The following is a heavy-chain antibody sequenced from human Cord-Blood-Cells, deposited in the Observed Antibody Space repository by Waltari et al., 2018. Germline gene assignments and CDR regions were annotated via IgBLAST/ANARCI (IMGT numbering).Heavy chain of an antibody. D-gene: IGHD3-3*01. J-gene: IGHJ3*02. CDR1: GFTFSSYA. V-gene: IGHV3-30*04. CDR3: ARVLRFLEWLFYAFDI. Sequence: QVQLVESGGGVVQPGRSLRLSCAASGFTFSSYAMHWVRQAPGKGLEWVAVISYYGINKYYADSVKGRFTISRDNSKNTLYLQMNSLRAGDTAVYYCARVLRFLEWLFYAFDIWGQGTMVTVSS. CDR2: ISYYGINK.